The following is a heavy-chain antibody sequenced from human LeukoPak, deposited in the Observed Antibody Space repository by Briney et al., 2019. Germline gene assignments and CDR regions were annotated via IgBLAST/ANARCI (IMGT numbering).Heavy chain of an antibody. Sequence: ASVKVSCKASGYTFTSYGISWVRQAPGQGLEWMGGIIPIFGTANYAQKFQGRVTITADESTSTAYMELSSLRSEDTAVYYCARVVNAFDIWGQGTMVTVSS. J-gene: IGHJ3*02. CDR2: IIPIFGTA. V-gene: IGHV1-69*13. CDR1: GYTFTSYG. CDR3: ARVVNAFDI.